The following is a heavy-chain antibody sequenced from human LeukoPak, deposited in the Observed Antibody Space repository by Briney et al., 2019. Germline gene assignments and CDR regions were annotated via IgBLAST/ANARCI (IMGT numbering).Heavy chain of an antibody. J-gene: IGHJ6*03. CDR2: INPNSGGT. Sequence: ASVKVSCKASGYTFTGYYMHWVRQAPGQGLEWMGWINPNSGGTNYAQKFQGRVTMTRDTSISTAYMELSRLRSDDTAVYYCARVIAYYYDSSGYPQGYMDVWGKGTTVTVSS. CDR1: GYTFTGYY. V-gene: IGHV1-2*02. D-gene: IGHD3-22*01. CDR3: ARVIAYYYDSSGYPQGYMDV.